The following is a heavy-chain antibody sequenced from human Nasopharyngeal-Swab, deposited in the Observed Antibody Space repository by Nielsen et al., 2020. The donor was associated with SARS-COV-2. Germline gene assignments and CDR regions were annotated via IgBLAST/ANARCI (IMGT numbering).Heavy chain of an antibody. Sequence: SVKVSCKASGFTFTSSAMQWVRQARGQRLEWIGWIVVGSGNTNYAQKFQERVTITRDMSTSTAYMELSSLRSEDTAVYYCARQDPSYWSFDYWGQGTLVTVSS. CDR2: IVVGSGNT. D-gene: IGHD2-8*02. CDR1: GFTFTSSA. V-gene: IGHV1-58*02. CDR3: ARQDPSYWSFDY. J-gene: IGHJ4*02.